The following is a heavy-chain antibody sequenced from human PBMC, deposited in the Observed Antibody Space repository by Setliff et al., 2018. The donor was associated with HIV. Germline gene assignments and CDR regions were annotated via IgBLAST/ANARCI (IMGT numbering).Heavy chain of an antibody. J-gene: IGHJ3*01. D-gene: IGHD3-22*01. CDR3: ARQDHSSVNSGSLYAFDV. CDR2: IEPSSSGT. Sequence: GASVKVSCKASGYTFTAYYMHWVRQAPGHGLQLMGRIEPSSSGTNYIQKFQGRVTITRDTSIYTVYMELTGLTSDDTAVYYCARQDHSSVNSGSLYAFDVWGQGTMVTVSS. V-gene: IGHV1-2*06. CDR1: GYTFTAYY.